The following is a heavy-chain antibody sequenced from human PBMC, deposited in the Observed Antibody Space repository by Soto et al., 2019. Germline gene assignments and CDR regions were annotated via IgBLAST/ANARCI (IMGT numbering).Heavy chain of an antibody. CDR2: ISAYNGNT. CDR3: ARGGPTSADYYYRMDV. CDR1: GYTFSNDG. Sequence: GASVKVACKASGYTFSNDGINWVRQAPGQGLEWMGWISAYNGNTEYAQNFQGRVTMTTDTSTSTAYMELRSLRSDATAVYSCARGGPTSADYYYRMDVWRLGPTVTVSS. J-gene: IGHJ6*02. D-gene: IGHD3-10*01. V-gene: IGHV1-18*01.